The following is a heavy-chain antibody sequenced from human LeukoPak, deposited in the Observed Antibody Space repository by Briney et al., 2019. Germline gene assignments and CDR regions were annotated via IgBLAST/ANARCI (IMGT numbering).Heavy chain of an antibody. Sequence: SETLSLTCSVSGGSISSSSHFWGWIRQPPGKGLEWIGTIYYSGSTYYNPSLKSRVTTSVDTSKNQFSLKLSSVTAADTAVYHCARQSQRDGLDYWGQGTLVTVSS. CDR2: IYYSGST. CDR1: GGSISSSSHF. D-gene: IGHD5-24*01. J-gene: IGHJ4*02. V-gene: IGHV4-39*01. CDR3: ARQSQRDGLDY.